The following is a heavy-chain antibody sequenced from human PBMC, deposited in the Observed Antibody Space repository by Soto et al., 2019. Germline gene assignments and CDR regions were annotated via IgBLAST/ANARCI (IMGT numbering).Heavy chain of an antibody. J-gene: IGHJ4*02. CDR3: VEGWNDF. CDR1: GFMFSSAW. V-gene: IGHV3-15*01. D-gene: IGHD1-1*01. Sequence: EVQVVESGGDLVEPGGSLRLSCDTSGFMFSSAWMSWVRQAPGKGLEWGARIKSKKDGGARDYAAPVNGRFSSSRDDSKSTLYLQMNSLRAEDTALYYCVEGWNDFWGQGTLVTVSS. CDR2: IKSKKDGGAR.